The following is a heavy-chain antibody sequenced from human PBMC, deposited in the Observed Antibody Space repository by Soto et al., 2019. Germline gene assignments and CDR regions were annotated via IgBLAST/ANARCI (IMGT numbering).Heavy chain of an antibody. V-gene: IGHV3-23*01. D-gene: IGHD2-2*01. CDR1: GFTFSTQV. CDR2: MSGSRGYT. CDR3: AKIACINTNFYVVSGAGSYSNS. J-gene: IGHJ4*02. Sequence: EVQLLESGGGLVQPGGSLRLSCAASGFTFSTQVMSWVRQTPGKGLEWVSAMSGSRGYTYYADSVKGRFTISRDNSKNTLYLQMNRLRAEDTAVYYCAKIACINTNFYVVSGAGSYSNSWGQGTLVSVSS.